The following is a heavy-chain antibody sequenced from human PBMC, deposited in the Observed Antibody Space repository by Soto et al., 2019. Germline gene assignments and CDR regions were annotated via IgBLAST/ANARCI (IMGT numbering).Heavy chain of an antibody. Sequence: EVQLVESGGGLVQPGGSLRLSCAASGFTVSSNYMSWVRQAPGKGLEWVSVIDSGGSTYYADSVKGRFTISRDNSKNTLYLQMTSLRAEDTAVYYCARDLLRGWFDPWGQGTLVTVSS. CDR1: GFTVSSNY. V-gene: IGHV3-66*01. CDR2: IDSGGST. J-gene: IGHJ5*02. D-gene: IGHD2-21*01. CDR3: ARDLLRGWFDP.